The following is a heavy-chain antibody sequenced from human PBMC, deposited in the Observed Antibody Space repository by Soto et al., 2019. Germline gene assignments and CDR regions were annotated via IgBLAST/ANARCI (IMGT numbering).Heavy chain of an antibody. Sequence: QVQLVESGGGVVQPGRSLRLSCAASGFTFSSYAMHWVRQAPGKGLEWVAVISYDGSNKYYADSVKGRFTISRDNSKNTLYLQMNSLRAEDTAVYYCAREAYYYGSGIDYYGMDVWGQGTTVTVSS. CDR1: GFTFSSYA. J-gene: IGHJ6*02. D-gene: IGHD3-10*01. CDR3: AREAYYYGSGIDYYGMDV. CDR2: ISYDGSNK. V-gene: IGHV3-30-3*01.